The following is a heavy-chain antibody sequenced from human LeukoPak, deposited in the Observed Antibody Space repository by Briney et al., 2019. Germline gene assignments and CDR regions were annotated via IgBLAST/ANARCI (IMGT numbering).Heavy chain of an antibody. CDR2: IIPILGIA. Sequence: ASVKVSCKASGGTFSSYAISWVRQAPGQGLEWMGRIIPILGIANYAQKFQGRVTITADKSTSTAYMELSSLRSEDTAVYYCARDLHSSGYHTSEYFQHWGQGTLVTASS. J-gene: IGHJ1*01. D-gene: IGHD3-22*01. CDR1: GGTFSSYA. CDR3: ARDLHSSGYHTSEYFQH. V-gene: IGHV1-69*04.